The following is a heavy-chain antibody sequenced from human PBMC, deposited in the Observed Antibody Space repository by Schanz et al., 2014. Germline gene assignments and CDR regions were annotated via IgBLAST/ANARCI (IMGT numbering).Heavy chain of an antibody. CDR1: GITLSGYG. CDR3: ARDGDFDY. J-gene: IGHJ4*02. CDR2: ISFDGRNT. V-gene: IGHV3-30*03. Sequence: VQLVESGGGLVQPGGSLGLSCAASGITLSGYGLHWVRQAPGKGLEWVGFISFDGRNTGYAHSVKGRFTISRDNSKNTLFLQMSSVRAEDTAVYYCARDGDFDYWGQGTLVTVSS.